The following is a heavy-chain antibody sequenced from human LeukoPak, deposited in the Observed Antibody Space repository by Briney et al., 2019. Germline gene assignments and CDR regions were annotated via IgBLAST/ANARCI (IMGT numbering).Heavy chain of an antibody. V-gene: IGHV4-59*03. CDR1: HDSFSSDY. J-gene: IGHJ2*01. CDR3: AKSHPAVTTTDWYFDL. CDR2: ISYSGET. D-gene: IGHD4-17*01. Sequence: PSETLSLACTASHDSFSSDYWSWIRQSPGKGLEWIGYISYSGETKYSPSLQRRVTMSGDRSKNTFSLKMTSVTAADTAVYFCAKSHPAVTTTDWYFDLWGRGTLVTVSS.